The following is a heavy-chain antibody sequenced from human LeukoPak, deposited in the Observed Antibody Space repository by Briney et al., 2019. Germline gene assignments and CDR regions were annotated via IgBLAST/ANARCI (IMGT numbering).Heavy chain of an antibody. CDR3: ARDLSVGAKPDLGFDY. J-gene: IGHJ4*02. Sequence: GGSLRLSCAASGFTFSSYSMNWVRQAPGKGLEWVSYISSSSSTIYYADSVKGRFTISRDNAKNSLYLQMNSLGAEDTAVYYCARDLSVGAKPDLGFDYWGQGSLVTVSS. CDR1: GFTFSSYS. V-gene: IGHV3-48*01. D-gene: IGHD1-26*01. CDR2: ISSSSSTI.